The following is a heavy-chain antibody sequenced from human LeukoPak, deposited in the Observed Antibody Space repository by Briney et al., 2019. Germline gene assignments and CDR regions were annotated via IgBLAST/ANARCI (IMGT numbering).Heavy chain of an antibody. CDR1: GGSISTYY. D-gene: IGHD3-16*01. CDR3: ARDSRMMMTFGAVGAGYYHYHGMDV. V-gene: IGHV4-4*08. CDR2: ILLNGTS. J-gene: IGHJ6*02. Sequence: SETLSLTCTVSGGSISTYYWSWLRQPPGKGLEWIGYILLNGTSDYNASLKSRVTISLDTSKKQFSLKLNSVTVADTAVYYCARDSRMMMTFGAVGAGYYHYHGMDVWGQGTTVTVSS.